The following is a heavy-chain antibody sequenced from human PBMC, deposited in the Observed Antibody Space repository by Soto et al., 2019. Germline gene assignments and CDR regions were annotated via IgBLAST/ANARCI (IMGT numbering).Heavy chain of an antibody. V-gene: IGHV1-69*01. CDR2: IIPMFGTA. CDR1: GGTFNTFA. CDR3: AKAEDYYYYGMDV. J-gene: IGHJ6*02. Sequence: QVQLVQSGAEVKKPGSSVKVSCMASGGTFNTFAISWVRQAPGQGLECMGGIIPMFGTAHYAQKIQGRVTITADESTRTVYMELSSLRSEDTAVYYCAKAEDYYYYGMDVWGQGTTVTVSS.